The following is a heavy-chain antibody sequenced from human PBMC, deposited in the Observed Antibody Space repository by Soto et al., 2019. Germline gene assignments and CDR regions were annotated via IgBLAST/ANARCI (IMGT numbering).Heavy chain of an antibody. V-gene: IGHV3-23*01. Sequence: EVQLLESGGGLVQPGGSLRLSCAASGFTLSSYALSWVRQAPGKGPEWVSSISGSGTTTFYADSVKGRFTISRDISKNPLHQQMSSRRAEYTAVYDCAKGRGCGSAACHYFDYWGQGTLVTVSS. CDR2: ISGSGTTT. CDR1: GFTLSSYA. CDR3: AKGRGCGSAACHYFDY. D-gene: IGHD2-15*01. J-gene: IGHJ4*02.